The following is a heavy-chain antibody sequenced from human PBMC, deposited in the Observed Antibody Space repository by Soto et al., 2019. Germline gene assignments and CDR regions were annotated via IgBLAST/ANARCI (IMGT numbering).Heavy chain of an antibody. J-gene: IGHJ3*01. CDR1: GFTFSDYY. CDR3: ARDRGSGWWEATYYYGAFDF. V-gene: IGHV3-11*05. CDR2: ISSSSSYT. D-gene: IGHD6-19*01. Sequence: GGSLRLSCAASGFTFSDYYMSWIRQAPGKGLEWVSYISSSSSYTNYADSVKGRFTISRDNAKNSLYLQMNSLRAEDTAVYYCARDRGSGWWEATYYYGAFDFWGQGTMVTVSS.